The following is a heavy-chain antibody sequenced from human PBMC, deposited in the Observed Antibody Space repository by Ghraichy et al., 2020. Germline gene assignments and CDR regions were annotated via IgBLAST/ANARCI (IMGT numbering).Heavy chain of an antibody. CDR1: GGTFSSYA. Sequence: SVKVSCKASGGTFSSYAISWVRQAPGQGLEWMGGIIPIFGTANYAQKFQERVTITRDMSTSTAYMELSSLRSEDTAVYYCAAVPDSSGYYYYWYFDLWGRGTLVTVSS. CDR2: IIPIFGTA. J-gene: IGHJ2*01. D-gene: IGHD3-22*01. CDR3: AAVPDSSGYYYYWYFDL. V-gene: IGHV1-69*05.